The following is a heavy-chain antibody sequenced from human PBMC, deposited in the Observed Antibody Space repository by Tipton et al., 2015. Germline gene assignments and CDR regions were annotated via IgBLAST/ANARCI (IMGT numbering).Heavy chain of an antibody. CDR2: ISSSGDIT. J-gene: IGHJ4*02. D-gene: IGHD3-22*01. Sequence: LRLSCAASGFTFSDYNMDWVRLAPGKGLEWVSFISSSGDITYYADSVKRRFTISRDNVKNSLYLQMNSLRDEDTAIYYCARSRDYYDTSVSLAYWGQGTLVTVSS. V-gene: IGHV3-48*02. CDR3: ARSRDYYDTSVSLAY. CDR1: GFTFSDYN.